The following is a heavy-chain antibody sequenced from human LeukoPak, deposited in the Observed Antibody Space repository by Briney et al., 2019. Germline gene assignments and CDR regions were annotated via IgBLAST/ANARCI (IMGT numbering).Heavy chain of an antibody. CDR2: ISDSAGST. V-gene: IGHV3-23*01. Sequence: VGSLRLSCAVSGITLSNYGMSWVRQAPGKGLEWVAGISDSAGSTNYADSVKGRFTISRDNRKNTLYLQMNSLRAEDTAVYFCAKRGVVIRVILVGFHKEAYYFDSWGQGALVTVSS. D-gene: IGHD3-10*01. J-gene: IGHJ4*02. CDR3: AKRGVVIRVILVGFHKEAYYFDS. CDR1: GITLSNYG.